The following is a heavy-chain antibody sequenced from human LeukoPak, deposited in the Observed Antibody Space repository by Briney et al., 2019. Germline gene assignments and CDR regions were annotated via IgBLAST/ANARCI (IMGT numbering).Heavy chain of an antibody. D-gene: IGHD4-23*01. J-gene: IGHJ4*02. CDR1: GFTFGDYA. CDR2: IRSKAFGETA. V-gene: IGHV3-49*04. Sequence: GGSLRLSCTVSGFTFGDYAINWVRQAPGKGLEWVGFIRSKAFGETAEYAASVKGRFTISRDDSNSIAYLQMNSLIIEDTAVYFCTRDPHYYHGNPHDFWGQGTRVTVSS. CDR3: TRDPHYYHGNPHDF.